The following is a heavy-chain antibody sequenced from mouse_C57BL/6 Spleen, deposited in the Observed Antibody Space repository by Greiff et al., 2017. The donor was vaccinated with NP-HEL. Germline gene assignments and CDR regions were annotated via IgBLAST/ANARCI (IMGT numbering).Heavy chain of an antibody. Sequence: VQLQQPGAELVKPGASVKLSCKASGYTFTSYWMHWVKQRPGRGLGWIGRIDPNSGGTKYNEKFKSKATLTVDKPSSTAYMQLSSLTSEDSAVYYCARSYYSNLYAMDYWGQGTSVTVSS. CDR1: GYTFTSYW. CDR3: ARSYYSNLYAMDY. D-gene: IGHD2-5*01. V-gene: IGHV1-72*01. J-gene: IGHJ4*01. CDR2: IDPNSGGT.